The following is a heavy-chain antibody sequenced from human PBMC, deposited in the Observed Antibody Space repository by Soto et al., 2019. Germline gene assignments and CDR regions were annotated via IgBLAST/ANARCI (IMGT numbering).Heavy chain of an antibody. CDR3: ARDQGGSYYY. CDR1: GYTFTSYG. D-gene: IGHD1-26*01. V-gene: IGHV1-18*01. Sequence: QVQLVQSGAEVKKPGASVKVSCKASGYTFTSYGISWVRQAPGQGLGWMGWICAYNGNTNYAQKLQDRVTMTTDTSTSTAYMELRGMRSNDTAVYYWARDQGGSYYYWGQGTLVTVSS. J-gene: IGHJ4*02. CDR2: ICAYNGNT.